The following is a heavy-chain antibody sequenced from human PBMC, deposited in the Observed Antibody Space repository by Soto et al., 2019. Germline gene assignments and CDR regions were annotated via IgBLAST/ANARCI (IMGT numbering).Heavy chain of an antibody. J-gene: IGHJ4*02. Sequence: VGSLRLSCAASGFSFTHYTINWVRQAPGKGLEWVAVMSYDGTNEYYADSVKGRFTISRDNSKSTVYLQMNSLTPEDTALYYCARKWGTYSSASLDYWGLGTLVTVSS. V-gene: IGHV3-30*04. CDR3: ARKWGTYSSASLDY. CDR1: GFSFTHYT. CDR2: MSYDGTNE. D-gene: IGHD6-19*01.